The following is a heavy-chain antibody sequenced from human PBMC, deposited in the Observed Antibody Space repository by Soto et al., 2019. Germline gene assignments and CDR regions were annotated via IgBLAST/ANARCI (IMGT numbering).Heavy chain of an antibody. Sequence: TVSGGSISSGNFYWNWIRQPPGKGLEWIGYIYYSGSTFYNPSLKSRITISVDTSRNQFSLKLSSVTAADTAVYYCARFVRWRQSNPPGTFDYWGQGTLVTVSS. CDR3: ARFVRWRQSNPPGTFDY. V-gene: IGHV4-30-4*01. J-gene: IGHJ4*02. CDR1: GGSISSGNFY. CDR2: IYYSGST.